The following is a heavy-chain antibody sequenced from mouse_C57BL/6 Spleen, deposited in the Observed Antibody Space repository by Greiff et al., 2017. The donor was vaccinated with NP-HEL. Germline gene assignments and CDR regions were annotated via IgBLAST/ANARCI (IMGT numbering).Heavy chain of an antibody. Sequence: QVQLQQSGAELVKPGASVKISCKASGYAFSSYWMNWVKQRPGKGLEWIGQIYPGDGDTNYNGKFKGKATLTADKSSSTAYMQLSSLTSEDSAVYFCARKWAYSNYVAGYFDVWGTGTTVTVSS. J-gene: IGHJ1*03. D-gene: IGHD2-5*01. CDR3: ARKWAYSNYVAGYFDV. CDR2: IYPGDGDT. CDR1: GYAFSSYW. V-gene: IGHV1-80*01.